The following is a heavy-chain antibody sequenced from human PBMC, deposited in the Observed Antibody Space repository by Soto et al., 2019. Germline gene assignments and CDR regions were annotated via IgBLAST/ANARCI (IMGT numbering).Heavy chain of an antibody. CDR3: AKDQHSGYGMDV. D-gene: IGHD3-10*01. Sequence: QVQLVESGGGVVQPGRSLRLSCAASGFTFSSYGMHWVRQAPGKGLEWVAVISYDGSNKYYADFVKGRFTISRDNSKNRLYLQMNSLRAEDTAVYYCAKDQHSGYGMDVWGQGTTVTVSS. CDR2: ISYDGSNK. V-gene: IGHV3-30*18. J-gene: IGHJ6*02. CDR1: GFTFSSYG.